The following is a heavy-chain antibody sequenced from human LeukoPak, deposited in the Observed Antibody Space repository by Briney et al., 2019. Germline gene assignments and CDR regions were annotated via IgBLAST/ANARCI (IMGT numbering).Heavy chain of an antibody. CDR3: ARGIAVAGIGRFLDAFDI. V-gene: IGHV1-69*13. J-gene: IGHJ3*02. Sequence: SVKVSCKASGGTFSSYAINWVRQAPGQGLEWMGGIIPIFGTANYAQKFQGRVTITADESTSTAYMELSSLRSEDTAVYYCARGIAVAGIGRFLDAFDIWGQGTKVTVSS. CDR2: IIPIFGTA. D-gene: IGHD6-19*01. CDR1: GGTFSSYA.